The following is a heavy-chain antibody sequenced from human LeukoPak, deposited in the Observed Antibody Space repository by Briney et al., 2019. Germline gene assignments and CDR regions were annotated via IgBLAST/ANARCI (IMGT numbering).Heavy chain of an antibody. CDR1: GGSISSGSYY. Sequence: KPSQTLSLTCTVSGGSISSGSYYWSWIRQPAGKGLEWIGRIYTSGSTNYNPSLKSRVTISVDTSKNQFSLRLSSVTAADTAVYYCARSSHDFWSDHGFDYWGQGTLVTVSS. V-gene: IGHV4-61*02. J-gene: IGHJ4*02. CDR3: ARSSHDFWSDHGFDY. D-gene: IGHD3-3*01. CDR2: IYTSGST.